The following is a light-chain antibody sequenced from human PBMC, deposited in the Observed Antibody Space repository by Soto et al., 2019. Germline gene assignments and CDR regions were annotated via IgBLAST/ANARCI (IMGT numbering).Light chain of an antibody. CDR1: QTVSNNY. J-gene: IGKJ5*01. CDR2: GSS. Sequence: EIVLTQSPGTLSLSPGDRATLSCRASQTVSNNYLAWCQQKPGQAPRVIMYGSSRRATGSPDRFSGGGSGTDFTLTISRLEPEDFAVYFCQQSAGPPPTFGQGTRLEI. V-gene: IGKV3-20*01. CDR3: QQSAGPPPT.